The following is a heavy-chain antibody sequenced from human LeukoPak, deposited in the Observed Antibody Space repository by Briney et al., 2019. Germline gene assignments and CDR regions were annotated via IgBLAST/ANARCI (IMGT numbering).Heavy chain of an antibody. CDR3: ARRLGDPFYYMDV. Sequence: SETLSLTCSVSGGSMTSGSHYWGWVRQPPGKGLEWIGSTYYSGSTYYNPSLKSRVAIFIDPSKNHFSLALTSVTAADAGVYYCARRLGDPFYYMDVWGRGTTVTVSS. J-gene: IGHJ6*03. CDR1: GGSMTSGSHY. D-gene: IGHD3-10*01. V-gene: IGHV4-39*02. CDR2: TYYSGST.